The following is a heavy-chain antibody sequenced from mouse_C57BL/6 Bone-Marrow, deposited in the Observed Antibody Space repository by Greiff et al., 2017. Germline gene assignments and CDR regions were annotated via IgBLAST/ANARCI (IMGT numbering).Heavy chain of an antibody. CDR2: INPSSGYT. J-gene: IGHJ3*01. Sequence: QVHVKQSGAELAKPGASVKLSCKASGYTFTSYWMHWVKQRPGQGLEWIGYINPSSGYTKYNQKFKDKATLTADKSSSTAYMQLSSLTYEDSAVYYCAGSDDYDGAWFAYWGQGTLVTVSA. CDR1: GYTFTSYW. D-gene: IGHD2-4*01. CDR3: AGSDDYDGAWFAY. V-gene: IGHV1-7*01.